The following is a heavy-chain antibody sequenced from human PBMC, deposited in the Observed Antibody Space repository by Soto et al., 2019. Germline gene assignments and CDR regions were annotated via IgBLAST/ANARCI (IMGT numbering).Heavy chain of an antibody. CDR3: ARIYNYYDILTGYYSPAWFAP. CDR1: GFSLNTGGLG. CDR2: IYWDNDK. D-gene: IGHD3-9*01. Sequence: SGPTLVNPTQTLTLTCTVSGFSLNTGGLGVGWIRQPPGKALERLALIYWDNDKRYSPSLMSRLTITKDTSKNQVVLTMTNVDPVDTATYYCARIYNYYDILTGYYSPAWFAPWGQGTLVPVSS. V-gene: IGHV2-5*02. J-gene: IGHJ5*02.